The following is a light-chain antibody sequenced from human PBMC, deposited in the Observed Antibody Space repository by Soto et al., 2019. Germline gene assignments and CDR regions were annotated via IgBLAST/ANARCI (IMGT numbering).Light chain of an antibody. Sequence: QSVLTQPASVSGSSGPSIPISCTGTSREVGGHDYVSWYQQHPGKAPQLLIYDVSYRPSGVSNRFSGFKSGNTASLTISGLQAEDEADYYCSSYTSSTTQVFGTGTKVTVL. J-gene: IGLJ1*01. V-gene: IGLV2-14*03. CDR3: SSYTSSTTQV. CDR2: DVS. CDR1: SREVGGHDY.